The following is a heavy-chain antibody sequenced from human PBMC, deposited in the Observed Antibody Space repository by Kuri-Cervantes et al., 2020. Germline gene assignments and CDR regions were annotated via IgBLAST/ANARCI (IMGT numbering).Heavy chain of an antibody. CDR2: IKQDGNGK. CDR1: GFAFSNYW. J-gene: IGHJ4*02. V-gene: IGHV3-7*03. D-gene: IGHD2/OR15-2a*01. CDR3: ARGSPPTLRAGDY. Sequence: GGSLRLSCAASGFAFSNYWMCWIRQVPAKGLEWVASIKQDGNGKYYVDSVKGRFTISRDNAKNSLYLQMNSLRAEDTAVYYCARGSPPTLRAGDYWGQGTLVTVSS.